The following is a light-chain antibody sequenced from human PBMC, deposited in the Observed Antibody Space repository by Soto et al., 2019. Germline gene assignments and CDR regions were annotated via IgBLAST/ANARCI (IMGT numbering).Light chain of an antibody. V-gene: IGLV3-21*02. Sequence: SYELTQPPSVSAAPGQTAKITCGGNNIESRSVHWDQQKPGQAPVLVVYEDSDRPSGIPERFSGSNSGNTATLTISSVEAGDEADYYCQVWDSSSDRAVFGGGTQLTVL. CDR1: NIESRS. J-gene: IGLJ7*01. CDR2: EDS. CDR3: QVWDSSSDRAV.